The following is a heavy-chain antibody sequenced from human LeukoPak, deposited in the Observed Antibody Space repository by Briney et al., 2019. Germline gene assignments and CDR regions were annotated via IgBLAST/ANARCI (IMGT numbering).Heavy chain of an antibody. CDR1: GFTLSGYD. Sequence: GGSLRLSCAASGFTLSGYDMHWIRQTGKGLEWVSGIGVAGDTYYPGSVKGRFTISREIAKNSLYLQMNNVRAGDTAVYFCARGRERGGIYYHHGLDVWGHGTAVTVSS. D-gene: IGHD1-26*01. CDR2: IGVAGDT. J-gene: IGHJ6*02. V-gene: IGHV3-13*01. CDR3: ARGRERGGIYYHHGLDV.